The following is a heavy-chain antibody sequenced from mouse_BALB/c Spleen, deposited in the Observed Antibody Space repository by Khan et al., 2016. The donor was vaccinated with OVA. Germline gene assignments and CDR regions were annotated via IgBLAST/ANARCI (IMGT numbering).Heavy chain of an antibody. CDR2: ISYSGST. CDR1: GYSITSGYG. Sequence: EVQLQESGPGLVKPSQSLSLTCTVTGYSITSGYGWNWIRQFPGNKLEWMGYISYSGSTNYNPSLKSRISITRETSKNQFFLQLNTVTTEDTATYYCARTARIKYWGQGTTLTVSS. J-gene: IGHJ2*01. CDR3: ARTARIKY. V-gene: IGHV3-2*02. D-gene: IGHD1-2*01.